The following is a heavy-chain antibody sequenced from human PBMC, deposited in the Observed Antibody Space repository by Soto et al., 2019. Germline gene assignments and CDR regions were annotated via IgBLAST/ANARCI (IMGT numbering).Heavy chain of an antibody. V-gene: IGHV1-3*01. D-gene: IGHD1-1*01. CDR2: IDAGNGNT. Sequence: QVQLMQSGAEVKRPGASMKISCKTSGYTFTNYPIHWVRQPPGQTLDWMGWIDAGNGNTKYSQSFQGSVTFTRDTSANTAYLELSSLRSEDTAVYSCARYNNFDYWGQGTLVTVSS. CDR1: GYTFTNYP. J-gene: IGHJ4*02. CDR3: ARYNNFDY.